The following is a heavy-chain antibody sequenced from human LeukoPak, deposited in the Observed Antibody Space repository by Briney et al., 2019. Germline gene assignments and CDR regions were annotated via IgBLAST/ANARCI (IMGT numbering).Heavy chain of an antibody. Sequence: SETLSLTCTVSGGSISSGSYYWSWIRQPAGKGLEWIGSIYYSGSTYYNPSLKSRVTISVDTSKNQFSLKLSSVTAADTAVYYCARGSGDRDWFDPWGQGTLVTVSS. J-gene: IGHJ5*02. CDR2: IYYSGST. CDR1: GGSISSGSYY. D-gene: IGHD2-21*01. CDR3: ARGSGDRDWFDP. V-gene: IGHV4-61*10.